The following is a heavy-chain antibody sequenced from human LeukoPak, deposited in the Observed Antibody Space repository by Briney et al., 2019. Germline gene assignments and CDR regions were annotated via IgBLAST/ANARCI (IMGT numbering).Heavy chain of an antibody. CDR2: IYYSGST. CDR3: ARDVTAMAYFDY. CDR1: GGSISSYY. D-gene: IGHD5-18*01. V-gene: IGHV4-59*01. J-gene: IGHJ4*02. Sequence: PSETLSLTRTVSGGSISSYYSSWIRQPPGKGLEWIGYIYYSGSTNYNPSLKSRVTISVDTSKTQFSLKLSPVTAADTAVYYCARDVTAMAYFDYWGQGTLVTVSS.